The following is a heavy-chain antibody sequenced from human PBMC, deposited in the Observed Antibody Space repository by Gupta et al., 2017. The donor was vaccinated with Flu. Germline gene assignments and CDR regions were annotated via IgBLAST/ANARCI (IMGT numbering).Heavy chain of an antibody. D-gene: IGHD1-26*01. Sequence: VQLVESGGGVVQPGRSLRLSCAASGFTFNTYGMHWVRQAPGQGLEWVAVTSYDGNNRYYADPVKGRFTISRDNSKNTLYLQMNSLRIEDTALYYCARVYGGSQGGVDYWGQGTLVTVSS. CDR2: TSYDGNNR. V-gene: IGHV3-30*03. CDR3: ARVYGGSQGGVDY. J-gene: IGHJ4*02. CDR1: GFTFNTYG.